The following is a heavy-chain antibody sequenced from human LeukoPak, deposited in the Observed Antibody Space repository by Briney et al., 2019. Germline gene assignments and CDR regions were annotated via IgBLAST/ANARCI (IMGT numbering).Heavy chain of an antibody. CDR2: INTNTGNP. J-gene: IGHJ4*02. D-gene: IGHD4-17*01. CDR3: ARVGPLNGDYPDY. CDR1: GYTFTSYA. V-gene: IGHV7-4-1*02. Sequence: ASVKVSCKTSGYTFTSYAMNWLRQAPGQGLGWMGWINTNTGNPTYAQGFTGRFVFSLDTSVSTAYLQISGLKAEDTAVYYCARVGPLNGDYPDYWGQGTLVTVSS.